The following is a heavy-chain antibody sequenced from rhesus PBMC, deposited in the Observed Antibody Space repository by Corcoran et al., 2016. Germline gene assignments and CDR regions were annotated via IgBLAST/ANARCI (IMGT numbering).Heavy chain of an antibody. Sequence: QVQLQESGPAVVKPSETLSLTCAVSGGSISSSNYWSWIRQPPGKGLEWIGRISGSGGNTDYNPSLTSRVTISTDTSKNQFSLKLSSVTAADTAVFYCARRRGSWNYFDYWGQGVLVTVSS. V-gene: IGHV4-173*01. CDR1: GGSISSSNY. CDR2: ISGSGGNT. J-gene: IGHJ4*01. D-gene: IGHD6-25*01. CDR3: ARRRGSWNYFDY.